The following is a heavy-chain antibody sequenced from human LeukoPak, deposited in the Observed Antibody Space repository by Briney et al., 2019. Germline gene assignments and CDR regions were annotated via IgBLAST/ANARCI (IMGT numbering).Heavy chain of an antibody. V-gene: IGHV4-39*01. CDR3: ASPAITTFDY. Sequence: SETLSLTCTVSGGCISGSSYYWGWIRQPPGKGLEWIGNIYYTGITYDNPSLKSRVTISVDTSKNQFSLKLRSVTAADTAVYYCASPAITTFDYWGQGILVTVAS. J-gene: IGHJ4*02. CDR2: IYYTGIT. CDR1: GGCISGSSYY. D-gene: IGHD3-22*01.